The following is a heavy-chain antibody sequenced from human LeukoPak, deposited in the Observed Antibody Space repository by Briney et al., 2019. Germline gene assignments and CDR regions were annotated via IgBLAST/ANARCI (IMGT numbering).Heavy chain of an antibody. CDR1: GGSISSYY. V-gene: IGHV4-59*01. Sequence: SETLSLTCTVSGGSISSYYWNWIRQPPGKGLEWIGYIYCSGTTNYNPSLKSRVTILVDTSKNQFSLKLSSVTAADTAVYYCAAGFYYFDYWGQGTLVTVSS. D-gene: IGHD3-10*01. J-gene: IGHJ4*02. CDR3: AAGFYYFDY. CDR2: IYCSGTT.